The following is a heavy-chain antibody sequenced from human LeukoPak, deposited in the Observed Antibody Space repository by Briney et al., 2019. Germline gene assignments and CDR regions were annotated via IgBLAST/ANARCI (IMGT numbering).Heavy chain of an antibody. CDR3: AKHGSGSSITGY. CDR2: ISGSGGST. CDR1: GSTFSSYA. V-gene: IGHV3-23*01. J-gene: IGHJ4*02. Sequence: GGSLRLSCAASGSTFSSYAMSWVRQAPGKGLEWVSAISGSGGSTYYADSVKGRFTISRDNSKNTLYLQMNSLRAEDTAVYYCAKHGSGSSITGYWGQGTLVTVSS. D-gene: IGHD6-6*01.